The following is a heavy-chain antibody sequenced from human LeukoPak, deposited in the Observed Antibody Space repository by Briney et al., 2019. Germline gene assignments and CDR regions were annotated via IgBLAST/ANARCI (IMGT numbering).Heavy chain of an antibody. Sequence: ASVKVSCKAPGYTFSSYAMNWVRQAPGQGLEWMGWINTNTGNPTYAQGFTGRFVFSLDTSVSTAYLQISSLKAEDTAVYYCARDLGDGYNEDAFDIWGQGTMVTVSS. CDR1: GYTFSSYA. CDR3: ARDLGDGYNEDAFDI. V-gene: IGHV7-4-1*02. J-gene: IGHJ3*02. D-gene: IGHD5-24*01. CDR2: INTNTGNP.